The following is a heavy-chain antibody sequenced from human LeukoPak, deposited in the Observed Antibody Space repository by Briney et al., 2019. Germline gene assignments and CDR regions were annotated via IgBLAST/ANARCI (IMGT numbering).Heavy chain of an antibody. V-gene: IGHV4-61*02. CDR3: ASYDGSGSYKY. D-gene: IGHD3-10*01. CDR1: GGSISSGSYY. Sequence: SETLSLTCTVSGGSISSGSYYWSWIRQPAGKGLEWIGRIYTSGSTNYNPSLKSRVTISVDKSKNQFSLKLSSVTAADTAVYYCASYDGSGSYKYWGQGTLVTVSS. CDR2: IYTSGST. J-gene: IGHJ4*02.